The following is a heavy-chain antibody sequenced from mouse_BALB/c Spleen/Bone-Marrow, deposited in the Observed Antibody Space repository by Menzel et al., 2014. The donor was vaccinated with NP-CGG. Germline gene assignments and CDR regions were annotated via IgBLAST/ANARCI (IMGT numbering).Heavy chain of an antibody. V-gene: IGHV2-9*02. CDR1: GFSLTDYG. D-gene: IGHD1-1*01. CDR3: ARASYYYGSRYDY. CDR2: IGIGGST. J-gene: IGHJ2*01. Sequence: VQRVESGPGLVAPSQSLSITCTVSGFSLTDYGVHWVRQPPGKGLEWLGIIGIGGSTNYNSALMSRLSIDKDNSKSQVFLKMNSLQTDDTAMYYCARASYYYGSRYDYWGQGTTLTVSS.